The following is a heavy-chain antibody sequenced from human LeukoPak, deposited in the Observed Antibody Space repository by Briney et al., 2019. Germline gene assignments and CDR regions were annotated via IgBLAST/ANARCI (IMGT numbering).Heavy chain of an antibody. V-gene: IGHV3-21*01. J-gene: IGHJ6*03. CDR3: ARDPSITMVRGVTDPCYMDV. D-gene: IGHD3-10*01. CDR1: GFTFSNAW. CDR2: ISSSSSYI. Sequence: GGSLRLSCAASGFTFSNAWMSWVRQAPGKGLEWVSSISSSSSYIYYADSVKGRFTISRDNAKNSLYLQMNSLRAEDTAVYYCARDPSITMVRGVTDPCYMDVWGKGTTVTVSS.